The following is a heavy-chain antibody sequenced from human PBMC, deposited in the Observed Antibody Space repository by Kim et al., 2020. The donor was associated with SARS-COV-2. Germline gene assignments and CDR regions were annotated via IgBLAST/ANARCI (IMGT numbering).Heavy chain of an antibody. CDR3: ARDAVEMATSQPYWYFDL. CDR2: IYTSGST. CDR1: GGSISSGSYY. Sequence: SETLSLTCTVSGGSISSGSYYWSWIRQPAGKGLEWIGRIYTSGSTNYNPSLKSRVTISVDTSKNQFSLKLSSVTAADTAVYYCARDAVEMATSQPYWYFDLWGRGTLVTVSS. V-gene: IGHV4-61*02. D-gene: IGHD5-12*01. J-gene: IGHJ2*01.